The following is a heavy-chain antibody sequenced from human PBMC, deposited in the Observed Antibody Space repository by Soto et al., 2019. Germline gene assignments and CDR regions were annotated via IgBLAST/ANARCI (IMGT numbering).Heavy chain of an antibody. CDR1: GFTLSNTG. CDR3: AKDWGSSGWYNWFDS. D-gene: IGHD6-19*01. J-gene: IGHJ5*01. Sequence: QVQLVESGGGVVQPGTSLRLSCVASGFTLSNTGVHWVRQAPGKGLEWVAMISHDGFSQYYLDSVKGRFTISRDNSKNTVYLQMHSLRLEDTSVYYCAKDWGSSGWYNWFDSWGQGTLVTVSS. V-gene: IGHV3-30*18. CDR2: ISHDGFSQ.